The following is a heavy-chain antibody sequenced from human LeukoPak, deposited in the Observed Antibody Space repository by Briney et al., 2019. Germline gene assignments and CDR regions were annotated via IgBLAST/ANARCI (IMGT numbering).Heavy chain of an antibody. D-gene: IGHD6-6*01. J-gene: IGHJ6*03. V-gene: IGHV4-34*01. Sequence: SETLSLTCAVYGGSFSGYYWSWIRQPPGKGLEWIGTIYYSGTTYYNPSLKSRVTISLDTSKNQFSLKLSSVTAADTAIYYCARDFSSSSTVYYYYYMDVWGQGTLVTVSS. CDR2: IYYSGTT. CDR1: GGSFSGYY. CDR3: ARDFSSSSTVYYYYYMDV.